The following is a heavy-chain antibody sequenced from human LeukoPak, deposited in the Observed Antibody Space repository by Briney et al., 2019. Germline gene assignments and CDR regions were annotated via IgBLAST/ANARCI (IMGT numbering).Heavy chain of an antibody. CDR3: ARGSDYINTSYYYGGGAFDV. V-gene: IGHV4-34*01. J-gene: IGHJ3*01. CDR2: MIDSGSA. D-gene: IGHD3-22*01. Sequence: PSETLSLTCGVYGGSFSGYYWSWIRQPLGKGLEWIGEMIDSGSANYNPSLKSRVTISVDTSKNQFSLNLSSVTAADTAVYYCARGSDYINTSYYYGGGAFDVWGQGTMVTVSS. CDR1: GGSFSGYY.